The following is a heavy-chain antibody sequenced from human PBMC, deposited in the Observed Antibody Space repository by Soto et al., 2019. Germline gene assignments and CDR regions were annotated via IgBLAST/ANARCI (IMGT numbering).Heavy chain of an antibody. D-gene: IGHD1-26*01. V-gene: IGHV1-69*02. J-gene: IGHJ6*03. CDR3: ARAVGYMDV. CDR2: IIPILGIA. CDR1: GGTFSSYT. Sequence: SVKVSCKASGGTFSSYTISWVRQAPGQGLEWIGRIIPILGIANYAQKFQGRVTITADKSTSTAYMELSSLRSEDTALYYCARAVGYMDVWGKGTTVTVSS.